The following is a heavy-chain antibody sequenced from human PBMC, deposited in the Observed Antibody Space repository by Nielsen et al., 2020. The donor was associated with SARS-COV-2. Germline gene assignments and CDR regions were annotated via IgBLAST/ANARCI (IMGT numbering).Heavy chain of an antibody. CDR1: GFTFSSYA. J-gene: IGHJ4*02. CDR3: AKDTSVRYSSSWFRKKYYFDY. V-gene: IGHV3-23*01. CDR2: ISGSGGST. Sequence: GESLKISCAASGFTFSSYAMSWVRQAPGKGLEWVSAISGSGGSTYYADSVKGRLTISRDNSKNTLYLQMNSLRAEDTAVYYCAKDTSVRYSSSWFRKKYYFDYWGQGTLVTVSS. D-gene: IGHD6-13*01.